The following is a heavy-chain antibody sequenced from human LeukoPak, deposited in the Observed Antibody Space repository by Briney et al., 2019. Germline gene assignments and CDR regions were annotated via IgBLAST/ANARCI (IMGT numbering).Heavy chain of an antibody. V-gene: IGHV3-66*02. Sequence: GGSLRLSCAASGFTVSSNYMSWVRQAPGKGLEWVSVIYSGGSTYYADSVKGRFTISRDNYKNTLYLQMNSLRAEDTAVYYCASKEYQLRGAFDIWGQGTMVTVSS. CDR1: GFTVSSNY. CDR2: IYSGGST. CDR3: ASKEYQLRGAFDI. J-gene: IGHJ3*02. D-gene: IGHD2-2*01.